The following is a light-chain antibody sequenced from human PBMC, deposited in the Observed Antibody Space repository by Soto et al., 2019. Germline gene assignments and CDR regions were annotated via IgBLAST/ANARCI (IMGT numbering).Light chain of an antibody. Sequence: EIVMTQSPATLSVSPGDRATLSCRASQSVSSNLAWYQQKPGQAPRLLIYGASTRASGIPARFSGSGSGREFTLTMSSLQSEDFAVYYCQQYNNWPPITFGPGTKVDIK. CDR3: QQYNNWPPIT. V-gene: IGKV3-15*01. CDR1: QSVSSN. CDR2: GAS. J-gene: IGKJ3*01.